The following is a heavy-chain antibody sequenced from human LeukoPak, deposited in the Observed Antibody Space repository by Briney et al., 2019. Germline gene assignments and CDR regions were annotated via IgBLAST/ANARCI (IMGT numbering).Heavy chain of an antibody. Sequence: SETLSLTCTVSGDSIRKGGYYWSWIRQHPEKGLEWIGYIFYTGNTHYNPSLQSRVSLSIDTSANHFSLKVSSVTAADTAVYYCARVVPGYFDVWGQGSLVTVSS. CDR2: IFYTGNT. J-gene: IGHJ4*02. CDR1: GDSIRKGGYY. D-gene: IGHD6-13*01. CDR3: ARVVPGYFDV. V-gene: IGHV4-31*03.